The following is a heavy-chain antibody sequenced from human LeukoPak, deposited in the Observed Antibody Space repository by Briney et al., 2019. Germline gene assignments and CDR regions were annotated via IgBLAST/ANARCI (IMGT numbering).Heavy chain of an antibody. CDR2: IYYSGST. D-gene: IGHD1-26*01. Sequence: KPSETLSLTCTVSGGSISSYYWSWIRQPPGKGLEWIGYIYYSGSTNYNPSLKSRVTITVDTSKNQFSLKLSSVTAADTAVYYCARFSSGSYWYFDYWGQGTLVTVSS. J-gene: IGHJ4*02. CDR3: ARFSSGSYWYFDY. CDR1: GGSISSYY. V-gene: IGHV4-59*01.